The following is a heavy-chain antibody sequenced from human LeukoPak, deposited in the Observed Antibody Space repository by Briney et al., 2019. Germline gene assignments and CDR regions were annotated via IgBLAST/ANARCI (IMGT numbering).Heavy chain of an antibody. V-gene: IGHV4-59*01. J-gene: IGHJ4*02. CDR3: AREQAVAGDYFDY. CDR1: GGSISSYY. D-gene: IGHD6-19*01. Sequence: KASETLSLTCTVSGGSISSYYWSWIRQPPGKGLEWIGYIYYSGSTSYNPSLKSRVTISVDTSKNQFSLKLSSVTAADTAVYYCAREQAVAGDYFDYWGQGTLVTVSS. CDR2: IYYSGST.